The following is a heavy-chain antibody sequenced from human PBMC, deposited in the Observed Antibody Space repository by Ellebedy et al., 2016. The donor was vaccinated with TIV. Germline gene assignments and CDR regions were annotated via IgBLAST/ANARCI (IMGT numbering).Heavy chain of an antibody. CDR1: GGSVSGGSIRSYY. CDR3: VRGDSGGKPPPWFDP. CDR2: IYDSGTT. V-gene: IGHV4-61*01. D-gene: IGHD4-23*01. J-gene: IGHJ5*02. Sequence: MPSETLSLTCTVSGGSVSGGSIRSYYWTWMRQPPGGGLAWIGYIYDSGTTNYNPSLKSRVTISRDTSKNQFSLKLTSVTAADAAVYYCVRGDSGGKPPPWFDPWGPGTLVIVSS.